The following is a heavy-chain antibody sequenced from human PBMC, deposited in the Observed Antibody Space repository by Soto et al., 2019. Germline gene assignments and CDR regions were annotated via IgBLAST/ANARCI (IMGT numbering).Heavy chain of an antibody. D-gene: IGHD3-9*01. CDR1: GFTFSGSA. CDR2: IRSKANSYAT. V-gene: IGHV3-73*01. J-gene: IGHJ6*02. Sequence: GGSLRLSCAASGFTFSGSAMHWVRQASGKGLEWVGRIRSKANSYATAYAASVKGRFTISRDDSKNTAYLQMNSLKTEDTAVYYCTRVLTGYYYVMDVWGQGTTVTVSS. CDR3: TRVLTGYYYVMDV.